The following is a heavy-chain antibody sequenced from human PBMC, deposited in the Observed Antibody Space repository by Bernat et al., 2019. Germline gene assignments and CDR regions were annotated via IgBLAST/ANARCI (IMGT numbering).Heavy chain of an antibody. J-gene: IGHJ6*02. CDR3: ARDYSIRRYYDTGHVRGMDV. D-gene: IGHD3-22*01. Sequence: QVQLVESGGGVVQPGRSLRLSCAASGFTFSSYGMHWVRQAPGKGLEWVAVIWYDGSNKYYADSVKGRFTISRDNSKNTLYLQMNSLRAEDTAVYYCARDYSIRRYYDTGHVRGMDVWGQGTTVTVSS. CDR1: GFTFSSYG. V-gene: IGHV3-33*01. CDR2: IWYDGSNK.